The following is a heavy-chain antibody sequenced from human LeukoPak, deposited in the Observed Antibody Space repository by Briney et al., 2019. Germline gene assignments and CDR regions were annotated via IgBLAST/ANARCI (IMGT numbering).Heavy chain of an antibody. CDR2: IWYDGSNK. V-gene: IGHV3-33*08. Sequence: GGSLRLSCAASGFTFSTSAMTWVRQAPGKGLEWVAVIWYDGSNKYYADSVKGRFTISRDSSKNTLYLQMNSLRAEDTAVYYCARDRISKPTFNWFDPWGQGTLVTVSS. D-gene: IGHD1-14*01. CDR3: ARDRISKPTFNWFDP. J-gene: IGHJ5*02. CDR1: GFTFSTSA.